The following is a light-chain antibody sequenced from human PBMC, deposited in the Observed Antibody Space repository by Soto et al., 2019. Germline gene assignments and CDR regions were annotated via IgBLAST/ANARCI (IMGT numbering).Light chain of an antibody. J-gene: IGKJ1*01. V-gene: IGKV3-15*01. CDR1: QSVSKD. CDR3: QQYDYWPRT. Sequence: EILMTQSRTTLSVSPGQRVTLSCKTSQSVSKDLAWYKQKPGQAPRIFIYGVSSRATGIPARFSASGSETEFTLTISNLKSEDFEVYYCQQYDYWPRTFGQGTKVEIK. CDR2: GVS.